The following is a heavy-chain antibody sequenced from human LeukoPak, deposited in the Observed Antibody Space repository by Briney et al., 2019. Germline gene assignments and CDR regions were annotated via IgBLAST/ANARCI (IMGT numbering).Heavy chain of an antibody. Sequence: ASVKVSCKAPGYTFTSYAMHWVRQAPGQRLEWMGWINAGNGNTKYSQKFQGRVTITRDTSASTAYMELSSLRSEDTAVYYCARIIFDYGDYAGDYWGQGTLVTVSS. CDR3: ARIIFDYGDYAGDY. CDR2: INAGNGNT. CDR1: GYTFTSYA. J-gene: IGHJ4*02. D-gene: IGHD4-17*01. V-gene: IGHV1-3*01.